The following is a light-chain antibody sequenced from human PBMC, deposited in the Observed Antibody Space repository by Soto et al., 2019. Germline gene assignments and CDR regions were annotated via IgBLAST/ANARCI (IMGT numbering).Light chain of an antibody. CDR1: SGRIASNN. Sequence: NFMLTQPHSVSESPGKTVTISCTRRSGRIASNNVQWYQQRPGSAPTTVIYEDNQRPSGVPDRFSGSIDSSSNSASLTISGLKTEDEADYYCQSYDSSNVVFGGGTKLTVL. CDR3: QSYDSSNVV. V-gene: IGLV6-57*04. CDR2: EDN. J-gene: IGLJ2*01.